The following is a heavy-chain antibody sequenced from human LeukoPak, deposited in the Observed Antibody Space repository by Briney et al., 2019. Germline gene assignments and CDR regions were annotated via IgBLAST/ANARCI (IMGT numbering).Heavy chain of an antibody. CDR3: VRLRRNSDRSGYYYFYNY. V-gene: IGHV3-21*01. J-gene: IGHJ4*02. Sequence: GGSLRLSCAASGFTFSDYSINWVRQAPGKGLEWVSSINPTSTSIYYADAVKGRFTISRDNAKSSLYLQMNSLRAEDTALYYRVRLRRNSDRSGYYYFYNYWGQGIQVTVSS. D-gene: IGHD3-22*01. CDR1: GFTFSDYS. CDR2: INPTSTSI.